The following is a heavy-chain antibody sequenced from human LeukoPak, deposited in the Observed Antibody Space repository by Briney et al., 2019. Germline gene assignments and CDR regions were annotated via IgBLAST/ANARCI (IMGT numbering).Heavy chain of an antibody. J-gene: IGHJ4*02. CDR2: IKRDGSEK. Sequence: GGSLRLSCAASGFTFTRYWMSWGRQAPGKGLEWVANIKRDGSEKYYVDSVEGRFTISRDNAKNSLSLQMNSLRGEDTAVYYCVRALGSSSADFWGQGTLVTVSS. D-gene: IGHD6-6*01. CDR3: VRALGSSSADF. V-gene: IGHV3-7*01. CDR1: GFTFTRYW.